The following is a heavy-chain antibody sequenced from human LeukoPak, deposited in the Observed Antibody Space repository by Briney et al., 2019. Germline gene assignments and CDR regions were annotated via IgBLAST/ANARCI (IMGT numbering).Heavy chain of an antibody. CDR2: ISGSGGST. Sequence: GGSLRLSCAASGFTFSSYAMSWVRQAPGEGLEWVSAISGSGGSTYYADSVKGRFTISRDNSKNTLYLQMNSLRAEDTAVYYCAKVGLEEMATIQNYFDYWGQGTLVTVSS. V-gene: IGHV3-23*01. CDR1: GFTFSSYA. CDR3: AKVGLEEMATIQNYFDY. D-gene: IGHD5-24*01. J-gene: IGHJ4*02.